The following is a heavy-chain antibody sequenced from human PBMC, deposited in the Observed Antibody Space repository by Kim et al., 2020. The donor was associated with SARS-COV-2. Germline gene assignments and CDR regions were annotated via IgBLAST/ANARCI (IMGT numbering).Heavy chain of an antibody. CDR3: AKDGSRGAAAVPVFDY. V-gene: IGHV3-23*01. Sequence: SVEGRFTLSRDNPKNTLYLETNSLRAEGTAVYYCAKDGSRGAAAVPVFDYWGQGTLVTVSS. D-gene: IGHD6-13*01. J-gene: IGHJ4*02.